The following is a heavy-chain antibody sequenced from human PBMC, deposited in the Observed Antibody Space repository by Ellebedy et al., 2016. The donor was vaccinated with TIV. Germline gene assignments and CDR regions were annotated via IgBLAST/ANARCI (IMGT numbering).Heavy chain of an antibody. D-gene: IGHD2-15*01. CDR2: TYYRSKWYN. CDR3: VRGGQKLVGKHYYYGMDV. CDR1: GDSVSSNTAA. V-gene: IGHV6-1*01. J-gene: IGHJ6*02. Sequence: SQTLSLTCVISGDSVSSNTAAWVWIRQSPSGGLEWLGRTYYRSKWYNDYAASVKSRITIKADTAKNEFALQLNSVTPEDTAIYYCVRGGQKLVGKHYYYGMDVWGQGTTVTVSS.